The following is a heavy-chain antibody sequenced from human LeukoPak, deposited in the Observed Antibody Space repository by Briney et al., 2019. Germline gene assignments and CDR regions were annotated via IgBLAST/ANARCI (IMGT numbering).Heavy chain of an antibody. J-gene: IGHJ5*02. CDR1: GGSISSSSYY. V-gene: IGHV4-39*07. CDR2: IYYSGST. Sequence: SETLSLTCTVSGGSISSSSYYWGWIRQPPGKGLEWIGSIYYSGSTYYNPSLKSRVTISVDTSKNQFSLKLSSVTAADTAVYYCARDRSYYYDSTSPFDPWGQGTLVTVSS. D-gene: IGHD3-22*01. CDR3: ARDRSYYYDSTSPFDP.